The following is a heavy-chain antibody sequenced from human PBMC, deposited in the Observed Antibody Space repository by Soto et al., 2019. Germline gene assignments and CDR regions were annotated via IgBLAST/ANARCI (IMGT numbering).Heavy chain of an antibody. Sequence: SVKVSCKASGGTFSSYAISWVRQAPGQGLEWMGGIIPIFGTANYAQKFQGRVTITADESTSTAYMELSSLRSEDTAVYYCAGVEYSSSSWVYYFDYWGQGTLVTVSS. J-gene: IGHJ4*02. CDR3: AGVEYSSSSWVYYFDY. CDR1: GGTFSSYA. V-gene: IGHV1-69*13. CDR2: IIPIFGTA. D-gene: IGHD6-6*01.